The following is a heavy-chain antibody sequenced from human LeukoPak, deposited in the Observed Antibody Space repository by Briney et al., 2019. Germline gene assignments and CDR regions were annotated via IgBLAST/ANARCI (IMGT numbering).Heavy chain of an antibody. D-gene: IGHD4-23*01. CDR1: DGSISSYY. J-gene: IGHJ4*02. CDR2: SYFIGSP. CDR3: AGVRSTVGWRSFDY. Sequence: SETLSLTCTVDGSISSYYWSWIRQAPGRGLEWIGHSYFIGSPNYNPSLKSRVTISVDTPKNQFSLKLSSVTAADTAVYYCAGVRSTVGWRSFDYWGQGILVTVSS. V-gene: IGHV4-59*08.